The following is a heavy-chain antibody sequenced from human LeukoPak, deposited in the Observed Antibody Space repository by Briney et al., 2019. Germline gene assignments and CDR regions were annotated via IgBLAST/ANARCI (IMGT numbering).Heavy chain of an antibody. J-gene: IGHJ5*02. CDR3: ARGPHCCGGNCRNWFDP. V-gene: IGHV4-4*07. CDR2: IYATGST. D-gene: IGHD2-15*01. CDR1: GGSTSNYY. Sequence: PSETLSLTCIVSGGSTSNYYWSWIRQPAGKGLEWIGRIYATGSTNYNPSLKSRVTMSVDTSKNQFSLKLNSVTAADTAVYYCARGPHCCGGNCRNWFDPCGQGTLVTVSS.